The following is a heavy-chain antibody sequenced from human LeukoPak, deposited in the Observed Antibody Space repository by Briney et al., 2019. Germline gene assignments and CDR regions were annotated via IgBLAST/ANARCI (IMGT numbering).Heavy chain of an antibody. CDR1: GFTFSSYG. V-gene: IGHV3-30*02. CDR2: IRYDASNE. J-gene: IGHJ6*04. D-gene: IGHD1-14*01. CDR3: TRGRSDHVDV. Sequence: GGSLRLSCAASGFTFSSYGMHWVRQAPGKGLEWVAFIRYDASNENYTDSVRGLFTISRDNSKNTLYLQMNSLRAEDTAVYYCTRGRSDHVDVWGKGTTVTISS.